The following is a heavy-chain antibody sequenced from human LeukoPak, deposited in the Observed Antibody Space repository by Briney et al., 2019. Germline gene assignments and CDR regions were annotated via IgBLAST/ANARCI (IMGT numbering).Heavy chain of an antibody. CDR3: ARAVLLWFGELTEADNWFDP. Sequence: PGGSLRLSCAASGFTFSSYAMHWVRQAPGKGLEWVAVISYDGSNKYYADSVKGRFTISRDNSKNTLYLQMNSLRAEDTAVYYCARAVLLWFGELTEADNWFDPWGQGTLVTVSS. CDR1: GFTFSSYA. CDR2: ISYDGSNK. D-gene: IGHD3-10*01. V-gene: IGHV3-30-3*01. J-gene: IGHJ5*02.